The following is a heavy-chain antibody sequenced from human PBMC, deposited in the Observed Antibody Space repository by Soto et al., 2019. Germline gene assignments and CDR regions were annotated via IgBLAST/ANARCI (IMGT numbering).Heavy chain of an antibody. CDR2: ISYDGKNK. D-gene: IGHD3-10*01. CDR1: GFIFSSYA. CDR3: ARGGGLLWVGEFPN. V-gene: IGHV3-30*04. J-gene: IGHJ4*02. Sequence: QVQLVESEGGVVQPGRSLRLSCAASGFIFSSYAMNWVRQAPGKGLEWVAVISYDGKNKYYAGSVEGLFTISRDNSKDILDLDMDILRPEDTAVYHCARGGGLLWVGEFPNWGQGTLVAVAS.